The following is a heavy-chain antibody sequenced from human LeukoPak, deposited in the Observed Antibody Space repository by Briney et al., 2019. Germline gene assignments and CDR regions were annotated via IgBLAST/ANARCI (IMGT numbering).Heavy chain of an antibody. CDR3: ARGHYSPWDHCFDY. J-gene: IGHJ4*02. CDR1: GFSFSSYW. V-gene: IGHV3-7*01. Sequence: GGSLRLSCAASGFSFSSYWMNWARQAPGKGLEWVANIKQDGSEEYYVDSLKGRFTISRDNAKNSLYLQMNNLRADDTAVYYCARGHYSPWDHCFDYWGQGSLVTVSS. CDR2: IKQDGSEE. D-gene: IGHD5-18*01.